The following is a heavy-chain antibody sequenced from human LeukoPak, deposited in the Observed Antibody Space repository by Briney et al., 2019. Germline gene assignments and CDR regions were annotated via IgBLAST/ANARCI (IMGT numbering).Heavy chain of an antibody. J-gene: IGHJ4*02. Sequence: PSETLSLTCTVSGGSISSSSYYWGWIRQPPGKGLEWIGSIYYSGSTYYNPSLKSRVTISVDTSKNQFSLKLSSVTAADTAVYYCASLEWLRHIWSWEVGSRFDYWGQGTLVTVSS. V-gene: IGHV4-39*01. CDR2: IYYSGST. D-gene: IGHD5-12*01. CDR1: GGSISSSSYY. CDR3: ASLEWLRHIWSWEVGSRFDY.